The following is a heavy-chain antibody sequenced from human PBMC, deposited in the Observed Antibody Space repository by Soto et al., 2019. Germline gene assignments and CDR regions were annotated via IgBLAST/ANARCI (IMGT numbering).Heavy chain of an antibody. J-gene: IGHJ4*02. Sequence: PSETLSLTCTVSGGSISSYYWSWIRQPPGKGLEWIGYIYYSGSTNYNPSLKSRVTISVDTSKNQFSLKLSSVTAADTAVYYCARTGIAAALDYWGQGTLVNSPQ. CDR2: IYYSGST. V-gene: IGHV4-59*08. D-gene: IGHD6-13*01. CDR1: GGSISSYY. CDR3: ARTGIAAALDY.